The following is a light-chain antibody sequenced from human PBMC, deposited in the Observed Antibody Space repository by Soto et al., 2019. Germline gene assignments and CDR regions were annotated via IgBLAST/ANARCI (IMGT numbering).Light chain of an antibody. CDR1: QGIGND. Sequence: AIQMAQSPSSLSASVGDRVTITCRASQGIGNDVGWYQQKPGTAPKLLLYAATTLHSGVTSRFSGTRSGTDFTLTISSLQPEDFATYYCLHDHNSPLTFGGGTKVEIK. V-gene: IGKV1-6*02. CDR3: LHDHNSPLT. CDR2: AAT. J-gene: IGKJ4*01.